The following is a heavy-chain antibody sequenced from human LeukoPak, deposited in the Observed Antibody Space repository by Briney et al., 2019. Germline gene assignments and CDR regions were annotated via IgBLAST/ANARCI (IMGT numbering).Heavy chain of an antibody. D-gene: IGHD5-24*01. CDR3: ARARWLQDIDY. V-gene: IGHV4-59*01. Sequence: PSETLSLTCTVSGGSISSYYWSWIRQPPGKGLEWIGYIYYSGSTNYNPSLKSRVTISVDTSKNQFSLKLSSATAADTAVYYCARARWLQDIDYWGQGTLVTVSS. CDR2: IYYSGST. CDR1: GGSISSYY. J-gene: IGHJ4*02.